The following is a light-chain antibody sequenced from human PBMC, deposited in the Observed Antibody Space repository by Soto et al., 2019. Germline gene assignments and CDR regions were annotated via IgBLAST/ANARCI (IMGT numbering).Light chain of an antibody. CDR1: QGISSR. V-gene: IGKV1-5*03. CDR2: KAS. J-gene: IGKJ1*01. Sequence: DIQMTQSPSTLSASVGDRVTITCRASQGISSRLAWYQQKPGKAPKLLIYKASTLKSGVPSRFSGSGSGTEFTLTISSLQPDDFATYYCQQYNSYLETFGQGTKVDIK. CDR3: QQYNSYLET.